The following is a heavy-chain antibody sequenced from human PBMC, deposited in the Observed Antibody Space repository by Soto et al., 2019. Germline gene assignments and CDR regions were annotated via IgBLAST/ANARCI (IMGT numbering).Heavy chain of an antibody. CDR2: FYPGGGST. CDR3: ARAFGRLYYFDY. CDR1: GYTFTSYY. D-gene: IGHD3-10*01. J-gene: IGHJ4*02. Sequence: ASVKVSCKASGYTFTSYYIHWVRQAPGQGLEWMGVFYPGGGSTDYAQKFQGRVTMTRDTSTSTVYMELSSLTSDDTAVYYCARAFGRLYYFDYWGQGALVTVSS. V-gene: IGHV1-46*01.